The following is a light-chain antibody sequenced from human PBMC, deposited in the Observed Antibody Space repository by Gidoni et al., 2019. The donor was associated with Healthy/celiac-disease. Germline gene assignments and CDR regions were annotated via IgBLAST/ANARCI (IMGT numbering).Light chain of an antibody. CDR3: NSRDSSGNHVV. CDR1: SLRSYY. Sequence: SSELTHAPAVSVALGQTVRITCPGDSLRSYYASWYQQKPGQAPVLVIYGKNNRPSGIPDRFSGSSSGNTASLTITGAQAEDEADYYCNSRDSSGNHVVFGGGTKLTVL. V-gene: IGLV3-19*01. J-gene: IGLJ2*01. CDR2: GKN.